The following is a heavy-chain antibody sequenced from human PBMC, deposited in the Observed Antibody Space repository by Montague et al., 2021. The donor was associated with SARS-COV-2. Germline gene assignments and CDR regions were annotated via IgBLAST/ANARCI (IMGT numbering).Heavy chain of an antibody. Sequence: CAISGDSVSSKSVAWNWIRQSPSRGLEWLGRTYYRSKWGSDYAXXXKXRLVITPDTSKNQVSLQLNSVIPEDTAVYFCASSGITLTGLDAFDIWGQGTMVTVSS. CDR3: ASSGITLTGLDAFDI. CDR1: GDSVSSKSVA. CDR2: TYYRSKWGS. D-gene: IGHD3-9*01. J-gene: IGHJ3*02. V-gene: IGHV6-1*01.